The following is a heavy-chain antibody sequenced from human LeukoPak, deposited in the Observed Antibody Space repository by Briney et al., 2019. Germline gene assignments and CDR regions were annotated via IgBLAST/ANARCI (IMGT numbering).Heavy chain of an antibody. CDR3: ARGRIAARRSNWFDP. J-gene: IGHJ5*02. CDR1: GGSFSGYY. Sequence: SETLSLTCAVYGGSFSGYYWSWIRQPPGKGLEWIGEINHSGSTNHNPSLKSRVTISVDTSKNQFSLKLSSVTAADTAVYYCARGRIAARRSNWFDPWGQGTLVTVSS. V-gene: IGHV4-34*01. D-gene: IGHD6-6*01. CDR2: INHSGST.